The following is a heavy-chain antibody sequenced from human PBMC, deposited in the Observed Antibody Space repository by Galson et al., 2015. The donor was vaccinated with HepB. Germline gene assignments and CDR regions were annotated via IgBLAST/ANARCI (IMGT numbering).Heavy chain of an antibody. J-gene: IGHJ3*02. CDR3: ARDSGSYLFDM. V-gene: IGHV1-18*01. Sequence: SVKVSCKALGYPFTSYGISWVRQAPGQGLEWMGWISVYNPNTSYARKLQGRVTMTTDTSTSTAYMELRSLRSDDTAMYYCARDSGSYLFDMWGQGTMVIVSS. CDR2: ISVYNPNT. CDR1: GYPFTSYG. D-gene: IGHD1-26*01.